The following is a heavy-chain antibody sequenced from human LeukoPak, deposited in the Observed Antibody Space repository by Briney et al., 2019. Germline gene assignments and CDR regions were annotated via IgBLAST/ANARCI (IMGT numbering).Heavy chain of an antibody. Sequence: SETLSLTCAVYGGSFSGYYWSWIRQPPGKGLEWIGEINHSGSTNYNPSLKSRVTISVDTPKNQFSLKLSSVTAADTAVYCCARGVTPDYWGQGTLVTVSS. CDR3: ARGVTPDY. J-gene: IGHJ4*02. D-gene: IGHD2-21*02. V-gene: IGHV4-34*01. CDR2: INHSGST. CDR1: GGSFSGYY.